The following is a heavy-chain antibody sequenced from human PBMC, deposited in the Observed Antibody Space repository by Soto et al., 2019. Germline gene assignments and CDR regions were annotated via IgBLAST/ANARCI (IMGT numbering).Heavy chain of an antibody. CDR1: GGIFSSYA. J-gene: IGHJ4*02. Sequence: QVQLVQSGAEVKKPGSSVKVSCKASGGIFSSYAISWLRQAPGQGFGWMGAVIPILGQAFYAQNFQDRVTSTADESTRTAYMDLSSLRSDDTAVYFCARVDGVGAPPGADYWGQGTLVTVSS. CDR3: ARVDGVGAPPGADY. CDR2: VIPILGQA. V-gene: IGHV1-69*01. D-gene: IGHD1-26*01.